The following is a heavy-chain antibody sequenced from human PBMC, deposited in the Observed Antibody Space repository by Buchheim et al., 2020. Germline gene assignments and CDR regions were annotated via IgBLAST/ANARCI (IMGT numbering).Heavy chain of an antibody. Sequence: EVQLMESGGGLVQPGGSLKLSCAASGFTFTGSAMHWVRQASGKGLEWVGRIRTKVNSYATTYAASVKGRFTISRDDSKNTAYLQMNSLKTEDTAVYYCTSGYDFWSEKGNTPWGQGTL. J-gene: IGHJ5*02. D-gene: IGHD3-3*01. CDR1: GFTFTGSA. V-gene: IGHV3-73*02. CDR2: IRTKVNSYAT. CDR3: TSGYDFWSEKGNTP.